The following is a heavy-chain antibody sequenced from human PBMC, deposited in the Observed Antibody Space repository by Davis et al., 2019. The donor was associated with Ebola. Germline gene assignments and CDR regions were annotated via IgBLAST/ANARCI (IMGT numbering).Heavy chain of an antibody. CDR2: IYSGGST. D-gene: IGHD2-2*01. Sequence: GESLKISCAASGFIVSNNYMSWVRQAPGKGLEWVSVIYSGGSTYYADSVKGRFTISRDNSKNTLYLQMNSLRAEDTAVYYCATEGYCSSTSCWTRYYYGMDVWGQGTTVTVSS. CDR1: GFIVSNNY. V-gene: IGHV3-66*01. J-gene: IGHJ6*02. CDR3: ATEGYCSSTSCWTRYYYGMDV.